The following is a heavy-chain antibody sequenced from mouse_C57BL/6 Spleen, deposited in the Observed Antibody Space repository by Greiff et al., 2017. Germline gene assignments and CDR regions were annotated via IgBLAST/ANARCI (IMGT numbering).Heavy chain of an antibody. V-gene: IGHV1-18*01. CDR1: GYTFTDYN. CDR3: ARFGGNYYFDY. Sequence: VQLQQSGPELVKPGASVKIPCKASGYTFTDYNMDWVKQSHGKSLEWIGDINPNNGGTIYNQKFKGKATLTVDKSSSTAYMELRSLTSEDTAVYYCARFGGNYYFDYWGQGTTLTVSS. D-gene: IGHD2-1*01. J-gene: IGHJ2*01. CDR2: INPNNGGT.